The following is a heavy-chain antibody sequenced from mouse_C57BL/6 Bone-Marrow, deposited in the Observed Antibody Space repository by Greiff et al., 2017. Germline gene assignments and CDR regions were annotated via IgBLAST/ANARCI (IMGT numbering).Heavy chain of an antibody. CDR2: IRNKANGYTT. Sequence: EVQRVESGGGLVQPGGSLSLSCAASGFTFTDYYMSWVRQPPGKALEWLGFIRNKANGYTTEYNASVKGRFTISRDNSQSILYLQMNALRAEDSATYYCARYYYGSSYGYYAMDYWGQGTSVTVSS. CDR3: ARYYYGSSYGYYAMDY. V-gene: IGHV7-3*01. CDR1: GFTFTDYY. D-gene: IGHD1-1*01. J-gene: IGHJ4*01.